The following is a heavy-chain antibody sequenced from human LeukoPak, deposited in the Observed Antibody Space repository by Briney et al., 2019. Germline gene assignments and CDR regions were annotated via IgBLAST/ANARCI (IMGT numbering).Heavy chain of an antibody. CDR2: ISATGGST. CDR3: ARPGDYLGAFDI. V-gene: IGHV3-64*01. Sequence: GGSLRLSCAASGFTFSTYIMHWVRQAPGKGLEYVSAISATGGSTYYANSVKGGFTISRDNSKNTLYLQMGSLRAADMGVYYCARPGDYLGAFDIWGQGTMVTVSS. J-gene: IGHJ3*02. D-gene: IGHD4-17*01. CDR1: GFTFSTYI.